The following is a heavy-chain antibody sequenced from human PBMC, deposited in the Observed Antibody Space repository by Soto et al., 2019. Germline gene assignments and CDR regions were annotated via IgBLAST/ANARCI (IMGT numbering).Heavy chain of an antibody. J-gene: IGHJ6*01. CDR3: ARVGYYDLWSGYHYEATNDDYGVAN. CDR2: IYTSGST. Sequence: SETLSLTCTVSVGSISSYYWSWIRQPAGKGLEWIGRIYTSGSTNYNPSLKSRVTMSVDTSKNQFSLKLSPVTAADTAVYYCARVGYYDLWSGYHYEATNDDYGVANWGQG. D-gene: IGHD3-3*01. CDR1: VGSISSYY. V-gene: IGHV4-4*07.